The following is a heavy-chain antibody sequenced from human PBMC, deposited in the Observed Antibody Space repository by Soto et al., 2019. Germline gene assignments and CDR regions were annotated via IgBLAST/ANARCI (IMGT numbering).Heavy chain of an antibody. D-gene: IGHD6-19*01. Sequence: SETLSLTCTASGGSISSSSYYWGWIRQPPGKGLEWIGSIYYSGSTYYNPSLKSRVTISVDTSKNQFSLKLSSVTAADTAVYYCARHQVVGPSSGSPGWFDPWGQGTLVTVSS. V-gene: IGHV4-39*01. CDR3: ARHQVVGPSSGSPGWFDP. CDR2: IYYSGST. CDR1: GGSISSSSYY. J-gene: IGHJ5*02.